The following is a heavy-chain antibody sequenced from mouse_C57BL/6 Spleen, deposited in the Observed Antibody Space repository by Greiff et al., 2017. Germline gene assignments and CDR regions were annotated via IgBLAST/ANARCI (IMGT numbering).Heavy chain of an antibody. D-gene: IGHD3-2*02. CDR3: AQTGQAFYAMDY. J-gene: IGHJ4*01. CDR2: INPSNGGT. Sequence: QVQLQQPGTDLVKPGASVKLSCKASGYTFTSYWMHWVKQRPGQGLEWIGNINPSNGGTNYNEKFKSKATMTVDKSSSTAYMQLSSLTSEDSAVYYCAQTGQAFYAMDYWGQGTSVTVSS. CDR1: GYTFTSYW. V-gene: IGHV1-53*01.